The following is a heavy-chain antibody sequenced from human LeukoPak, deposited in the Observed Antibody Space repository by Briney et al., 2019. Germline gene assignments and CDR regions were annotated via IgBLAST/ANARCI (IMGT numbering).Heavy chain of an antibody. CDR1: GFTFSSYA. CDR2: ISGSGGST. J-gene: IGHJ6*02. CDR3: AKEKGIAVAGTPLGSYGMDV. D-gene: IGHD6-19*01. Sequence: PGGSLRLSCAASGFTFSSYAMSWVRQAPGKGLEWVSAISGSGGSTYYADSVTGRFTISKDNSKNTLYLQMNSLRAEDTAVYYCAKEKGIAVAGTPLGSYGMDVWGQGTTVTVTS. V-gene: IGHV3-23*01.